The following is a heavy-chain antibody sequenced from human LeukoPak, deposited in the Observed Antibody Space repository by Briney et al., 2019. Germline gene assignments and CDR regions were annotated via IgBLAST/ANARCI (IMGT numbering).Heavy chain of an antibody. Sequence: SETLSLTCAVSGGSISSSNWWSWVRQPPGKGLEWIGEIYHSGGTNYNPSLKSRVTISVDKSKDQFSLKLSSVTAADTAVYYCARDKREPRYAFDIWGQGTAVMVSS. D-gene: IGHD1-26*01. J-gene: IGHJ3*02. CDR1: GGSISSSNW. CDR2: IYHSGGT. CDR3: ARDKREPRYAFDI. V-gene: IGHV4-4*02.